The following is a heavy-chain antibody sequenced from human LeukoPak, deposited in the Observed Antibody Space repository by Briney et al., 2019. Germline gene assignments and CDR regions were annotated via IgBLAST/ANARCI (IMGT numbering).Heavy chain of an antibody. D-gene: IGHD2/OR15-2a*01. Sequence: PGGSLRPSCAASGSTVTTNYMTWVRQAPGKGLEWVSGISGSDGTTYYADSVKGRFTISRDNSKNTLYLQMNGLRAEDTAVYYCAKDSAKKYDDYWGQGTLVTVSS. J-gene: IGHJ4*02. CDR2: ISGSDGTT. V-gene: IGHV3-23*01. CDR1: GSTVTTNY. CDR3: AKDSAKKYDDY.